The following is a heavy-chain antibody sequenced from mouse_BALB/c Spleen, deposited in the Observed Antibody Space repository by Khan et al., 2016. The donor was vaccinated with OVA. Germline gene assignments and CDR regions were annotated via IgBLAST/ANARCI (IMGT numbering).Heavy chain of an antibody. CDR2: IYPGNSDT. J-gene: IGHJ2*01. Sequence: VQLQQPGTVLARPGASVKMSCKGSGYTFTNYWMHWVKQRPGQGLEWIGVIYPGNSDTNYNQKFKGKAKLTAVTSTSTAYMELNSLTNEDSAVYYCTRNGFGNYESCDYWGQGTTLTVSS. CDR1: GYTFTNYW. V-gene: IGHV1-5*01. D-gene: IGHD2-1*01. CDR3: TRNGFGNYESCDY.